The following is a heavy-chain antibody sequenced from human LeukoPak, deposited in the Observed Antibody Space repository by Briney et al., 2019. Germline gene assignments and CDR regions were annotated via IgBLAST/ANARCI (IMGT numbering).Heavy chain of an antibody. J-gene: IGHJ4*02. V-gene: IGHV4-59*01. Sequence: SESLSLTCGVSGDSISTYHLSWIRQPPGKGLEWISCISDSGSTKYNSSLKSRVTMSMDTSENQFSLNLSSVTAAHTAVYYCARVGRGDHTWGSYSFDYWGQGTLVTVSS. CDR1: GDSISTYH. D-gene: IGHD3-16*01. CDR3: ARVGRGDHTWGSYSFDY. CDR2: ISDSGST.